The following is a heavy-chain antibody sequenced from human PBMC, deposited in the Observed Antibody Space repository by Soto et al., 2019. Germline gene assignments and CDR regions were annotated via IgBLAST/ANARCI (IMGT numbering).Heavy chain of an antibody. J-gene: IGHJ5*01. CDR3: ARDWTGSGSYYTRAFDS. CDR2: ISTYNGNT. D-gene: IGHD3-10*01. CDR1: GYSFTTYG. V-gene: IGHV1-18*01. Sequence: ASVKVSCKASGYSFTTYGISWVRQAPGQVLEWMGWISTYNGNTKYAQKLQGRVSMTTDTSTSIAYMEMSSLRSDDTAVYYCARDWTGSGSYYTRAFDSWGQGTQVTVSS.